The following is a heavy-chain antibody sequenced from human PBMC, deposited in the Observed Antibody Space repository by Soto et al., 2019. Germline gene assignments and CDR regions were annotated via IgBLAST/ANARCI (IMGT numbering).Heavy chain of an antibody. Sequence: GGSLRLSCAASGFDASVNYMTWVRQAPGKGLEWVSAINSGGSTFYADSVKGRFTISRDNSKNTLYLQMNSLRAEDTAVYYCARQYIGNYYAGYWGQGTLVTVSS. CDR3: ARQYIGNYYAGY. V-gene: IGHV3-66*04. CDR1: GFDASVNY. J-gene: IGHJ4*02. D-gene: IGHD1-26*01. CDR2: INSGGST.